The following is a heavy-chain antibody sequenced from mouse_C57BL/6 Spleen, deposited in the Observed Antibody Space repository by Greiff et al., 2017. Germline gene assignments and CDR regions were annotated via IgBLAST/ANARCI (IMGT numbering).Heavy chain of an antibody. CDR2: IDPSDSYT. D-gene: IGHD2-1*01. V-gene: IGHV1-69*01. CDR1: GYTFTSYW. Sequence: QVQLQQPGAELVMPGASVKLSCKASGYTFTSYWMHWVKQRPGQGLEWIGEIDPSDSYTNYNQKFKGKSTLTVDKSSSTAYMQLSSLTSEDSAVYYCARGLYYGNFAWVAYWGQGTLVTVSA. CDR3: ARGLYYGNFAWVAY. J-gene: IGHJ3*01.